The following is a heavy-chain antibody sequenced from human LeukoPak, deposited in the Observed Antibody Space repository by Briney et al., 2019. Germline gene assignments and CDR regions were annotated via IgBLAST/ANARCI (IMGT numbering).Heavy chain of an antibody. Sequence: GGSLRLSCAASGFTFSSYWMSWVRQAPGKGLEWVANIKQDGSEKYYVDSVKGRFAISRDNAENSLYLQMNSLRAEDTAVYYCAKTRPLDSSSWSHGDYWGQGTLVTVSS. V-gene: IGHV3-7*03. D-gene: IGHD6-13*01. CDR1: GFTFSSYW. J-gene: IGHJ4*02. CDR3: AKTRPLDSSSWSHGDY. CDR2: IKQDGSEK.